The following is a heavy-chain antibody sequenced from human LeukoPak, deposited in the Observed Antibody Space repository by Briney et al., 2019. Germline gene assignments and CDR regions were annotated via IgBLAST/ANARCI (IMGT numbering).Heavy chain of an antibody. J-gene: IGHJ4*02. V-gene: IGHV3-7*01. CDR3: ARGPRYYYDSSGYYFLDY. Sequence: GGSLRLSCAASGFTFSSYWMSWVRQAPGKGLEWVANIKQDGSEKYYADSVKGRFTISRDNAKNSLYLQMNSLRAEDTAVYYCARGPRYYYDSSGYYFLDYWGQGTLVTVSS. CDR1: GFTFSSYW. CDR2: IKQDGSEK. D-gene: IGHD3-22*01.